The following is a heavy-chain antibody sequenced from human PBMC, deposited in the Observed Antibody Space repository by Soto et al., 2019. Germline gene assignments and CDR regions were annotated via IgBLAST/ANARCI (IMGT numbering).Heavy chain of an antibody. CDR1: DDSITSGAYY. D-gene: IGHD3-9*01. J-gene: IGHJ4*02. Sequence: SETLSLTCTVSDDSITSGAYYWGLIRQPPGKGLEWIGTIQYRGSTYYNPSLKSRVTMSLDTSKNQYSLRLSSVTAADTAVSYGEGWFRYGDLLLDYWGQGTLVTVSS. V-gene: IGHV4-39*01. CDR3: EGWFRYGDLLLDY. CDR2: IQYRGST.